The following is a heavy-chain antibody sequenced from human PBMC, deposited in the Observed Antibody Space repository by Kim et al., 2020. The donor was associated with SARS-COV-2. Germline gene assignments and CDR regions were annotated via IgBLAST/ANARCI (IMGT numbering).Heavy chain of an antibody. Sequence: GGSLRLSCGASGFSFSSYGMYWVRQAPGKGLECVAVISYDGDNKYYADSVKGRFTISRDNSKNTLYLQMNSLRAEDGAVYYCAKSLRTTYSGFDYDQLDYWGQGTLVIVSS. D-gene: IGHD5-12*01. J-gene: IGHJ4*02. V-gene: IGHV3-30*18. CDR3: AKSLRTTYSGFDYDQLDY. CDR1: GFSFSSYG. CDR2: ISYDGDNK.